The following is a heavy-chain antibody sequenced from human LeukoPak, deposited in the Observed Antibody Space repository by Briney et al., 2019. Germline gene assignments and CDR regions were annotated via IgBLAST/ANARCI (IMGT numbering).Heavy chain of an antibody. V-gene: IGHV3-21*01. Sequence: GGSLRLSCAASGFTFSSYSMNWVRQAPGKGLEWVSSMSSSSSYIYYADSVKGRFTISRDKSKNTLSLQMNGLRVEDTAVYYCAKVMPPGRIRFYSYYMDVWGKGTTVTVS. CDR2: MSSSSSYI. CDR1: GFTFSSYS. CDR3: AKVMPPGRIRFYSYYMDV. J-gene: IGHJ6*03. D-gene: IGHD2-15*01.